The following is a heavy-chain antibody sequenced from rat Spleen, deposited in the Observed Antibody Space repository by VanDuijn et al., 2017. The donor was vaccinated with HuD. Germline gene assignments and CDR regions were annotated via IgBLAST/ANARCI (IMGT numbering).Heavy chain of an antibody. CDR1: GFTFSHYG. J-gene: IGHJ3*01. CDR3: TRLGIAAIGNWFTY. V-gene: IGHV5-29*01. Sequence: EVQLVESGGGLVQPGRSLKLSCEASGFTFSHYGMACVRPAPTKGPEWVATINYDATSTHYRDSLKGRFTISRDNAKSTLFLHMDSLRSEDTATYYCTRLGIAAIGNWFTYWGQGTLVTVSS. CDR2: INYDATST. D-gene: IGHD1-2*01.